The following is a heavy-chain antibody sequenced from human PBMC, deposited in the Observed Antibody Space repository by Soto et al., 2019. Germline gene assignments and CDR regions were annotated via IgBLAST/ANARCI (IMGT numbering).Heavy chain of an antibody. CDR1: GGSISSYY. D-gene: IGHD4-17*01. J-gene: IGHJ3*02. CDR3: AGYDYGDTWDAFDI. CDR2: IYYSGST. Sequence: PSETLSLTCTVSGGSISSYYWSWIWHPPGKGLEWIGYIYYSGSTNYNPSLKSRVTISVDTSKNQFSLKLSSVTAADTAVYYCAGYDYGDTWDAFDIWGQGTMVTVSS. V-gene: IGHV4-59*01.